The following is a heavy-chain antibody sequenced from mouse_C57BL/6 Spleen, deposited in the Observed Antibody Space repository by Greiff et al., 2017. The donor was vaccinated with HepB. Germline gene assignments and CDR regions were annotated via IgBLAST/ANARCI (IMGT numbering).Heavy chain of an antibody. CDR1: GYTFTDYY. Sequence: QVQLQQSGAELVRPGASVKLSCKASGYTFTDYYINWVKQRPGQGLEWIARIYPGSGNTYYNEKFKGKATLTAEKSSSTAYMQLSSLTSEDSAVYFCAREYYYGSGGFAYWGQGTLVTVSA. J-gene: IGHJ3*01. V-gene: IGHV1-76*01. CDR2: IYPGSGNT. D-gene: IGHD1-1*01. CDR3: AREYYYGSGGFAY.